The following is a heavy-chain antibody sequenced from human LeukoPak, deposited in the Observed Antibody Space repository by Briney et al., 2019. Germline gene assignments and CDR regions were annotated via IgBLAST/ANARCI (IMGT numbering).Heavy chain of an antibody. CDR1: GFTFSSYA. Sequence: GGSLGLSCAASGFTFSSYAMSWVRQAPGKGLEWVSAISGGGGGKYYADSVKGGFPISRDNSKNNLYLQMNSLRAEDTAVYYCANLKVLVVPAATDYWGQGTLVTVSS. D-gene: IGHD2-2*01. CDR2: ISGGGGGK. CDR3: ANLKVLVVPAATDY. V-gene: IGHV3-23*01. J-gene: IGHJ4*02.